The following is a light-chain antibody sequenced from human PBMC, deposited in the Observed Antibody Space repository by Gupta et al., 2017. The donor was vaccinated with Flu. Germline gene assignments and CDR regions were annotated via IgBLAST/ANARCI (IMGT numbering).Light chain of an antibody. V-gene: IGKV1-5*03. CDR1: QSISSW. CDR3: QHYHSFPLT. J-gene: IGKJ4*01. Sequence: DIQITQSPSTLSAFVGDRVTITCRASQSISSWLAWYQEKPGTAPKLLIYGASSLEGGVPSRFSGSGSGTEFTLTISSLQPDDFATYYCQHYHSFPLTFGGGTKVEIK. CDR2: GAS.